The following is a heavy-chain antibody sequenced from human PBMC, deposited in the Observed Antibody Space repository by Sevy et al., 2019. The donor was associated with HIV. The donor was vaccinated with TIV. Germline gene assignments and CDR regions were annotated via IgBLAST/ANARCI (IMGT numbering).Heavy chain of an antibody. CDR3: ARTFYYYYMDV. Sequence: GESLKISCAASGCTFSGSTIHWVRQASGKELEWIGRIRSKANSYATAYTASVIGRFTISRDESMNTAYLQMYNLKTEDTAVYYCARTFYYYYMDVWGKGGTVTVSS. D-gene: IGHD3-16*01. CDR2: IRSKANSYAT. V-gene: IGHV3-73*01. J-gene: IGHJ6*03. CDR1: GCTFSGST.